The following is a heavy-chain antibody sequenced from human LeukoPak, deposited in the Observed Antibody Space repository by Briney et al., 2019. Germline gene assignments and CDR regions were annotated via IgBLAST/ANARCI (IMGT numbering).Heavy chain of an antibody. CDR3: ARSALLNYYDSSGYVDY. CDR2: IYYSGST. CDR1: GGSISSYY. J-gene: IGHJ4*02. V-gene: IGHV4-59*01. D-gene: IGHD3-22*01. Sequence: SETLSLTCTVSGGSISSYYWSWIRQPPGKGLEWIGYIYYSGSTNYNPSLKSRVTISVDTSKNQFSLKLSSVTAADTAVYCCARSALLNYYDSSGYVDYWGQGTLVTVSS.